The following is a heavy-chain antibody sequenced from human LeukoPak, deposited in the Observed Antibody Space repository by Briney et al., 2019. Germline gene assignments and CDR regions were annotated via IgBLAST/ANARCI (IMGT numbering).Heavy chain of an antibody. J-gene: IGHJ4*02. CDR3: ARHLRRLSPRHLFDY. V-gene: IGHV4-39*01. Sequence: TSETLSLTCTVSGGSISSSSYYWGWIRQPPGKGLEWIGSIYYSGSTYYNPSLKSRVTISVDTSKNQFSLKLSSVTAADTAVYYCARHLRRLSPRHLFDYWGQGTLVTVSS. CDR1: GGSISSSSYY. CDR2: IYYSGST. D-gene: IGHD3-16*02.